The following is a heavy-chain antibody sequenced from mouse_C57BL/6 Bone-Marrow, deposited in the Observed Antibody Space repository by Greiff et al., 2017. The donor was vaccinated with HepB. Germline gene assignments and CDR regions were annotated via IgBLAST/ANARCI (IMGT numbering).Heavy chain of an antibody. J-gene: IGHJ2*01. Sequence: VQLQQPGAELVMPGASVKLSCKASGYTFTSYWMHWVKQRPGQGLEWIGEIDPSDSYTNYNQKFKGKSTLTVDKSSSTAYMQLSSLTSEDSAVYYCARPYYYGSSYDYWGQGTTLTVSS. V-gene: IGHV1-69*01. CDR1: GYTFTSYW. CDR3: ARPYYYGSSYDY. CDR2: IDPSDSYT. D-gene: IGHD1-1*01.